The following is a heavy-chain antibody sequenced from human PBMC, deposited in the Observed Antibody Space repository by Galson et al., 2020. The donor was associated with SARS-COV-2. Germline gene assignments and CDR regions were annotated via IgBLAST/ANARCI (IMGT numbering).Heavy chain of an antibody. D-gene: IGHD4-17*01. CDR2: INHSGST. CDR1: GESFSGFY. Sequence: LSLTCGVYGESFSGFYWNWIRQPPGKGLEWIGEINHSGSTNYNPSLKSRVTISVDTSKNQISLKLSSVTAADTGVYYCARQTTVVTPNAYYYGYYMDVWGKGTTVTGSS. CDR3: ARQTTVVTPNAYYYGYYMDV. V-gene: IGHV4-34*01. J-gene: IGHJ6*03.